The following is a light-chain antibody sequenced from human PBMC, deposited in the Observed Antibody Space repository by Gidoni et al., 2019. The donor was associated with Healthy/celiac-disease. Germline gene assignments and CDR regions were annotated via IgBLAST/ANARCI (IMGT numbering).Light chain of an antibody. CDR2: AAS. CDR1: QSISSY. Sequence: DIQMTQSPSSLSASVGDGVTITCRASQSISSYLNWYQQKPGKAPKLLIYAASSLQSGVPSRFSGSGSGTDFTLTISSLQPEDFATYYCQQSYSTLSTFXQXTKVXIK. V-gene: IGKV1-39*01. J-gene: IGKJ1*01. CDR3: QQSYSTLST.